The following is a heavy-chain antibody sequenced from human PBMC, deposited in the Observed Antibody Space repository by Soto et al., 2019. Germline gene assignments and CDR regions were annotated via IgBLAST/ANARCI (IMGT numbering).Heavy chain of an antibody. J-gene: IGHJ5*02. V-gene: IGHV1-69*01. Sequence: QVQLVQSGAEVKRPGSSVKLSCKASGGTFTYYGISWVRQAPGQGLEWMGGIIPIIGPATYAQKFQGRLTITADPSTSTGSMQLSSLGSEDTALYYCARDLGTTIAGTPRRETSGGLDPWCQGTLVTVSS. CDR3: ARDLGTTIAGTPRRETSGGLDP. D-gene: IGHD3-22*01. CDR2: IIPIIGPA. CDR1: GGTFTYYG.